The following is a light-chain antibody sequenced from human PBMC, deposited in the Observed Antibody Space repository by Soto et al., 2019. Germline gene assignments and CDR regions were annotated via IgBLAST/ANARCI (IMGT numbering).Light chain of an antibody. J-gene: IGKJ2*01. CDR1: QHISSF. Sequence: EIVLAQSPATLSLSPGERATLSCRASQHISSFLAWYQQKPGQAPRLLIYDASNRATGIPARFSGSGSGTDFTLTISSLEPEAFAIYYCQQRANWPPFTFGQGTKLDIK. V-gene: IGKV3-11*01. CDR2: DAS. CDR3: QQRANWPPFT.